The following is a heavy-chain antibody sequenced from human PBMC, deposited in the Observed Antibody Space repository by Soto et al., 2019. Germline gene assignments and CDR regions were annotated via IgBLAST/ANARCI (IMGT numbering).Heavy chain of an antibody. J-gene: IGHJ4*02. CDR1: GASFSPNY. Sequence: SETLSLTCTVSGASFSPNYWAWIRQPPGKGLEWIGYIYFGGTTRYNPSLESRVTISLDTSKNQFSLRLSSVTAADTALYFCARLGAYYQALDNWGQGTLVTVSS. CDR3: ARLGAYYQALDN. D-gene: IGHD3-3*01. CDR2: IYFGGTT. V-gene: IGHV4-59*08.